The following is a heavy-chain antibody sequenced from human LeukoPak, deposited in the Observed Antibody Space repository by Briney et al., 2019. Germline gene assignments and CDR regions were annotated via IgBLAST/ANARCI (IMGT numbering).Heavy chain of an antibody. V-gene: IGHV3-30*18. D-gene: IGHD3-22*01. Sequence: GGSLRLSCAASGFTFSRYAMSWVRQAPGKGLEWVAVISYDGSNKYYADSVKGRFTISRDNSKNTLYLQMNSLRAEDTAVYYCAKPVGGGYYDSSGYYSPGDYWGQGTLVTVSS. CDR2: ISYDGSNK. CDR1: GFTFSRYA. CDR3: AKPVGGGYYDSSGYYSPGDY. J-gene: IGHJ4*02.